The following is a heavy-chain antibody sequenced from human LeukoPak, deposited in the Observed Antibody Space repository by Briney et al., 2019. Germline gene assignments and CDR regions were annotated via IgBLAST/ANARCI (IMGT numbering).Heavy chain of an antibody. Sequence: PGGSLRLSCAASGFTFSSYAMSWVRQSPGKGLEWVSHISGSGYSTYYADSVKGRFTISRGNSKNTLYLQMNSLRAEDTAVYYCAKDDSGIRFDYWGQGTLVTVSS. CDR3: AKDDSGIRFDY. V-gene: IGHV3-23*01. CDR1: GFTFSSYA. J-gene: IGHJ4*02. CDR2: ISGSGYST. D-gene: IGHD5-12*01.